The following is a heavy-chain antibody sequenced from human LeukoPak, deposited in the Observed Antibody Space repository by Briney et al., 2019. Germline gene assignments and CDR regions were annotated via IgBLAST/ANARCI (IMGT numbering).Heavy chain of an antibody. CDR1: GGSITRSSYY. V-gene: IGHV4-39*07. CDR2: IYYSGST. Sequence: PSETLSLTCTVSGGSITRSSYYGGWVRQPPGKGLEWIGSIYYSGSTHNNPSLKSRPTKSADTSNNQSSQKPSSVTAADTAVYYCAREGSSGWYPVPPAPSGRWGQGTLVTVSS. J-gene: IGHJ4*02. D-gene: IGHD6-19*01. CDR3: AREGSSGWYPVPPAPSGR.